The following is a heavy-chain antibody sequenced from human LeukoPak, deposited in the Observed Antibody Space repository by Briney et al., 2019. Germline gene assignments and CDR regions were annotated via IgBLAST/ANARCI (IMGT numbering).Heavy chain of an antibody. D-gene: IGHD6-19*01. CDR1: GRSVSSGSYH. J-gene: IGHJ4*02. CDR2: IYYSGST. V-gene: IGHV4-61*01. CDR3: ARSLITVAGTTAGFDF. Sequence: PSETLSLTCTVSGRSVSSGSYHWSWIRQPPGKGLEWIAYIYYSGSTNYNPSLKNRVTISVDTSKNQFSLKLSSVTAADTAVYYCARSLITVAGTTAGFDFWGQGTLVTVSS.